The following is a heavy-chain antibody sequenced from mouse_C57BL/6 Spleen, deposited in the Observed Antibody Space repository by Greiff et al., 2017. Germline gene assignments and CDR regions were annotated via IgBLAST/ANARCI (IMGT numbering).Heavy chain of an antibody. CDR1: GFTFSSYT. CDR3: ARPNSNYYAMDY. D-gene: IGHD2-5*01. CDR2: ISGGGGNT. V-gene: IGHV5-9*01. J-gene: IGHJ4*01. Sequence: EVQVVESGGGLVKPGGSLKLSCAASGFTFSSYTMSWVCQTPEKRLEWVATISGGGGNTYYPDSVKGRFTISRDNAKNTLYLQMSSLRSEDTALYYCARPNSNYYAMDYWGQGTSVTVSS.